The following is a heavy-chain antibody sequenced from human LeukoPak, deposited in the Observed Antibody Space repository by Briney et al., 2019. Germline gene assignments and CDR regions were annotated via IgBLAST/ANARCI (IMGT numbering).Heavy chain of an antibody. V-gene: IGHV1-18*01. J-gene: IGHJ3*02. CDR2: ISAYNGNT. CDR3: ARDFYDSSGYYSPILDAFDI. Sequence: GASVNVSCKASGYTFTSYGISWVRQAPGQGLEWMGWISAYNGNTNYAQKLQGRVTMTTDTSTSTAYMELRSLRSDDTAVYYCARDFYDSSGYYSPILDAFDIWGQGTMVTVSS. CDR1: GYTFTSYG. D-gene: IGHD3-22*01.